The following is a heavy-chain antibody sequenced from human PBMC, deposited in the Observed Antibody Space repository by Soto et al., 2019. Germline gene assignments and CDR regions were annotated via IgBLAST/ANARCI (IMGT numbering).Heavy chain of an antibody. V-gene: IGHV4-59*01. CDR1: GGSISSYY. D-gene: IGHD6-19*01. CDR3: ARTGIAVAGIWPGRNWFDP. J-gene: IGHJ5*02. Sequence: ASETLSLTCTVSGGSISSYYWSWIRQPPGKGLEWIGYIYYSGSTNYNPSLKSRVTISVDTSKNQFSPKLSSVTAADTAVYYCARTGIAVAGIWPGRNWFDPWGQGTLVTVSS. CDR2: IYYSGST.